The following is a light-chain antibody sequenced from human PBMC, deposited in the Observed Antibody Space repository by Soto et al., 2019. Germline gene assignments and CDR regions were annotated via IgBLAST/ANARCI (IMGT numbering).Light chain of an antibody. J-gene: IGLJ2*01. CDR3: SSYTRSSTLYVV. Sequence: QSVLTQPASVSGSPGQSITISCTGTSSDVGGYNYVSWYQQYPGKAPKLMIYDVSNRPSGVSNRFSGSKSGNTASLTISGLQAEDEADYYCSSYTRSSTLYVVFGGGTKLTVL. CDR2: DVS. V-gene: IGLV2-14*01. CDR1: SSDVGGYNY.